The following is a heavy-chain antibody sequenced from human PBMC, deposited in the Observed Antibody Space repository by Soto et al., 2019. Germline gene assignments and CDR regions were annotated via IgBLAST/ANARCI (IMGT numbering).Heavy chain of an antibody. V-gene: IGHV3-21*04. D-gene: IGHD3-22*01. Sequence: EVQLVESGGGLVKPGGSLRLSCAASGFTFTRYSMNWVRQAPGKGLEWVSSISSTTNYIYYGDSMKGRFTISRDNAKNTLYLQMDSLRAEDTAVYYCAKVVYERSVNDALDIWGQGTMVTVSS. CDR3: AKVVYERSVNDALDI. CDR1: GFTFTRYS. CDR2: ISSTTNYI. J-gene: IGHJ3*02.